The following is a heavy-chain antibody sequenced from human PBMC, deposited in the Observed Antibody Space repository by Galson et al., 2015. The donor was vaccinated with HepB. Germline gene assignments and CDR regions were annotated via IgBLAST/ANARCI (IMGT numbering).Heavy chain of an antibody. J-gene: IGHJ4*02. CDR2: INGDGRTT. D-gene: IGHD3-10*01. CDR3: ATSVLGWFGEWHDG. Sequence: SLRLSCAVSGLTFSTYWMHWARQAPGKGLVWVSRINGDGRTTTYADSVKGRFTISRDNAKNTLYLQMNSLRAEDTAVYYCATSVLGWFGEWHDGWGQGTLVTVSS. V-gene: IGHV3-74*03. CDR1: GLTFSTYW.